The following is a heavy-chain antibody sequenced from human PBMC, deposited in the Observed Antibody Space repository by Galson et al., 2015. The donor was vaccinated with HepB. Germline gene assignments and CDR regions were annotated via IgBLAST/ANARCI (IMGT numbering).Heavy chain of an antibody. CDR3: AKDGPATGSWYTRVKDYYYGMDV. J-gene: IGHJ6*02. CDR2: IRYDGSNK. Sequence: SLRLSCAASGFTFSSYGMHWVRQAPGKGLEWVAFIRYDGSNKYYADSVKGRFTISRDNSKNTLYLQMNSLRAEDTAVYYCAKDGPATGSWYTRVKDYYYGMDVWGQGTTVTVSS. D-gene: IGHD6-13*01. CDR1: GFTFSSYG. V-gene: IGHV3-30*02.